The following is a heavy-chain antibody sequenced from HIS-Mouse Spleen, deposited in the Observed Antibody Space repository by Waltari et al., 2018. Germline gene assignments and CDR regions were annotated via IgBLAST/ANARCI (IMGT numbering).Heavy chain of an antibody. Sequence: QVQLVQSGAEVKKPGASVKVSCKASGYTFTGYYMHWVRQAPGQGLEWMGWINANRGGTNYAQKFQGRVTMTRDTSISTAYMELSRLRSDDTAVYYCARVYSSSWRGFDYWGQGTLVTVSS. V-gene: IGHV1-2*02. CDR1: GYTFTGYY. CDR2: INANRGGT. D-gene: IGHD6-6*01. J-gene: IGHJ4*02. CDR3: ARVYSSSWRGFDY.